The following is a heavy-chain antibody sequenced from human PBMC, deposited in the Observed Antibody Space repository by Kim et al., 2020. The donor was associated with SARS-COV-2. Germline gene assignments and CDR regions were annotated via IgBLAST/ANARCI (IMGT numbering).Heavy chain of an antibody. CDR3: ARLSGPDAFDI. CDR2: T. J-gene: IGHJ3*02. D-gene: IGHD5-12*01. Sequence: TNNSPSLRRRVTISGATSKNKFSLKLSSVTAADTAVYYCARLSGPDAFDIWGQGTMVTVSS. V-gene: IGHV4-61*07.